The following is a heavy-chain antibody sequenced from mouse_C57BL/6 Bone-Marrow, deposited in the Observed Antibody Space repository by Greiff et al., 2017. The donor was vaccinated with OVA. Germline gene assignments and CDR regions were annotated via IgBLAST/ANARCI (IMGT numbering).Heavy chain of an antibody. D-gene: IGHD1-1*01. CDR2: IDPSGSNT. V-gene: IGHV1-69*01. Sequence: VQLQQSGAELVMPGASVKLSCKASGYTFTSYWMHWVKQRPGQGLEWIGEIDPSGSNTNYNEKFKGKATLTADKSSSTAYMQLSSLTSEDSAVYFCAREYGVSVGYWYFDCWGTGTTVTVSS. J-gene: IGHJ1*03. CDR1: GYTFTSYW. CDR3: AREYGVSVGYWYFDC.